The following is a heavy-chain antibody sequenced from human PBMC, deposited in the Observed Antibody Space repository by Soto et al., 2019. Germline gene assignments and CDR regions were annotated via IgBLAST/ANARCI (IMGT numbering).Heavy chain of an antibody. J-gene: IGHJ6*02. CDR3: ARDNRGENYXILTGYYDPNYYYYGMDV. Sequence: GGSLRLSCAASGFSFSRYWMTWVRQAPGKGLEWVANIKEDGSERNYVDSVKGRFTISRDNAKNSLSLQMNSLRAEDTAVYYCARDNRGENYXILTGYYDPNYYYYGMDVWGQGTAVTVS. CDR2: IKEDGSER. D-gene: IGHD3-9*01. V-gene: IGHV3-7*03. CDR1: GFSFSRYW.